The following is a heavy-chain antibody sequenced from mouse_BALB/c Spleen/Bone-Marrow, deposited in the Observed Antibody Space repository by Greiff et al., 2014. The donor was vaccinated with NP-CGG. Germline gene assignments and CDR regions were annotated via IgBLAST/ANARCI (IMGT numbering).Heavy chain of an antibody. D-gene: IGHD2-2*01. CDR3: ARSPYGYDGRDY. Sequence: DVMLVESGGGLVQPGGSRKLSCAASGFTFSSFGMHWVRQAPEKGLEWVAYISSGSSTIYYADTVKGRFTISRDNPKNTLFLQMTSLRSEDTAIYYCARSPYGYDGRDYWGQGTSVTVSS. V-gene: IGHV5-17*02. CDR2: ISSGSSTI. J-gene: IGHJ4*01. CDR1: GFTFSSFG.